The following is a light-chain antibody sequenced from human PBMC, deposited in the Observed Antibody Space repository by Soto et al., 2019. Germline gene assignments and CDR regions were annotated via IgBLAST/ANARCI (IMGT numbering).Light chain of an antibody. V-gene: IGKV3-11*01. J-gene: IGKJ2*01. CDR2: DAS. Sequence: EIVLTQSPATLSLSPGERATLSCRASQGVDSYLAWYQQKRGQAPRLLIYDASNRATGIPARFSGSGSGTDYTLTISSLEPEDFVVYYCQQRSIWPPTFGQGTKVDIK. CDR1: QGVDSY. CDR3: QQRSIWPPT.